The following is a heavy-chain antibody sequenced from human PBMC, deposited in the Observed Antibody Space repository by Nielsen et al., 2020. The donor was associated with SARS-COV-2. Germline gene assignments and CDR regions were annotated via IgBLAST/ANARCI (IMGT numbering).Heavy chain of an antibody. CDR1: GFTFRSYW. J-gene: IGHJ6*02. D-gene: IGHD2-8*01. V-gene: IGHV3-7*03. CDR2: IKQDGSEK. CDR3: ARDRPRTYYYYGMDV. Sequence: GESLKISCAASGFTFRSYWMSWVRQAPGKGLEWVANIKQDGSEKHYVDSVKGRFTISRDNAKNSLYLQMNSLRVEDTAVYYCARDRPRTYYYYGMDVWGQGTTVTVSS.